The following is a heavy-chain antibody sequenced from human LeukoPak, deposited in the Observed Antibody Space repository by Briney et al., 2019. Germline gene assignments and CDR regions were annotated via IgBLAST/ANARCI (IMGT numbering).Heavy chain of an antibody. CDR3: ARGKTYYDISKDAFDI. D-gene: IGHD3-22*01. J-gene: IGHJ3*02. CDR1: SGSISRYY. Sequence: SETLSLTCTVSSGSISRYYWSWIRQPPGKGLEWIGYIYYSGSTNYNPSLKSRVTISVDTSKNQFSLKLSSVTAADTAVYYCARGKTYYDISKDAFDIWGQGTMVTVSS. V-gene: IGHV4-59*01. CDR2: IYYSGST.